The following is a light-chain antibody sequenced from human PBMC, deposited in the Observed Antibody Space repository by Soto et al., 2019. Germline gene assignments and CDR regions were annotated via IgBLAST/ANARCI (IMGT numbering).Light chain of an antibody. CDR2: AAA. V-gene: IGKV1-9*01. CDR3: QQLNSYPRT. CDR1: QGISSY. Sequence: DIQLTQSPSFLSASVGDRVTITCRASQGISSYLAWYQQKPGKAPKLLIYAAATLQSGVPSRFSGSGSGTEFTLTISSLQPEDFATYYCQQLNSYPRTLGQWTKLEIK. J-gene: IGKJ2*02.